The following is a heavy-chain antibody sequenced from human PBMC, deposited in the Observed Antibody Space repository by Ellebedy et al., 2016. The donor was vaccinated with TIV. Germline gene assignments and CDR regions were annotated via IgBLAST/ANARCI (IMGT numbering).Heavy chain of an antibody. CDR3: ARVKMASIWGRGWYFDL. D-gene: IGHD5-24*01. J-gene: IGHJ2*01. V-gene: IGHV4-59*01. CDR2: IYYSGST. Sequence: MPGGSLRLSCTVSGGSISTYYWSWIRQPPGKGLEWIGYIYYSGSTKYNPSLKSRVTMSVDTSKKQFSLNLSSVTAADTAVYYCARVKMASIWGRGWYFDLWGRGTLVTVSS. CDR1: GGSISTYY.